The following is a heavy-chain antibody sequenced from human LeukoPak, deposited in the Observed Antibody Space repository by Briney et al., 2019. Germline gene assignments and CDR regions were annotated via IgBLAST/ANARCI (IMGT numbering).Heavy chain of an antibody. CDR3: ARGRDGSQSPIDD. CDR2: ISSSSSYI. Sequence: PGGSLRLSCAASGFTFSSYNMNWVRQAPGKGLEWVSSISSSSSYIYCADSVKGRFTISRDNAKNSLYLQMNSLRAEDTAVYYCARGRDGSQSPIDDWGQGTLVTVSS. J-gene: IGHJ4*02. D-gene: IGHD5-24*01. V-gene: IGHV3-21*01. CDR1: GFTFSSYN.